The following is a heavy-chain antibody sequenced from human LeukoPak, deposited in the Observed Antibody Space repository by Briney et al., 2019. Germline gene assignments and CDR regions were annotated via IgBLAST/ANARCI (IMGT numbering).Heavy chain of an antibody. Sequence: GGSLRLSCAASGFTFSSYWMHWVRQASGKGLVGVSRIRSDGSSTSYADSVKGRFTISRDNAKNTLYLQMNSLRAEDTAVYYCSRYNVGFESWGQGTLVTVPS. J-gene: IGHJ4*02. CDR3: SRYNVGFES. CDR2: IRSDGSST. V-gene: IGHV3-74*01. CDR1: GFTFSSYW. D-gene: IGHD1-1*01.